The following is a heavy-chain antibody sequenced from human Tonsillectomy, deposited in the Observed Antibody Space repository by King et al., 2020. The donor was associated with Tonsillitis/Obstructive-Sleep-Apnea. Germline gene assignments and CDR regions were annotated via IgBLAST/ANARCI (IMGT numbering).Heavy chain of an antibody. D-gene: IGHD1-14*01. CDR2: IYPLDSDT. J-gene: IGHJ4*02. Sequence: QLVQSGAEVKKPGESLRISCKGSGYTFTAFWIGWVRQMPGKGLEWLGLIYPLDSDTTYSPSFQGQVTISADESINTACLQWSSLQASDTAMYYCVRLPEGGRRNALHYWGQGTLVTVSS. CDR3: VRLPEGGRRNALHY. V-gene: IGHV5-51*01. CDR1: GYTFTAFW.